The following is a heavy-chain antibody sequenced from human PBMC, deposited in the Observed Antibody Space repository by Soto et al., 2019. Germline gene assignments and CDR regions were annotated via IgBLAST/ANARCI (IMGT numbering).Heavy chain of an antibody. V-gene: IGHV4-4*02. CDR2: IYHSGST. CDR3: VGLNCGGDCYSNYYYYGMDV. D-gene: IGHD2-21*02. J-gene: IGHJ6*02. Sequence: SETLSLTCAVSGGSISSSNWWSWVRQPPGKGLEWIGEIYHSGSTNYNPSLKSRVTISVDKSKNQFSLKLSSVTAADTAVYYCVGLNCGGDCYSNYYYYGMDVWGQGTTVTVSS. CDR1: GGSISSSNW.